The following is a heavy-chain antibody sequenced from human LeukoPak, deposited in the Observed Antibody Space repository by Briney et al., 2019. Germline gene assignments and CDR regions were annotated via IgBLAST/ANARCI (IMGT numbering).Heavy chain of an antibody. CDR3: ARRAVRGVISPLNWFDP. Sequence: SETLSLTCTVSGYSISSGYYWGWIRQPPGKGLEWIGSIYHSGSTNYNPSLKSRVTISVDTSKNQFSLKLSSVTAADTAVYYCARRAVRGVISPLNWFDPWGQGTLVTVSS. CDR1: GYSISSGYY. J-gene: IGHJ5*02. CDR2: IYHSGST. D-gene: IGHD3-10*01. V-gene: IGHV4-38-2*02.